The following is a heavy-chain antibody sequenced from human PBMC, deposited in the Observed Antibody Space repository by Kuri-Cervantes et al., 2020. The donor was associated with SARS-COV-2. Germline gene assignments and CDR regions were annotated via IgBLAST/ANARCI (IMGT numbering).Heavy chain of an antibody. V-gene: IGHV1-46*03. D-gene: IGHD1-26*01. Sequence: ASVKVSCRASGYTFTDYYMHWVRQAPGQGLEWMGVINPNSGSTTYAQKFQGRLTMTRNTSTSTVYMELSTLRSEDTAVYYCAPLDAGTDYWGQGTLVTVPS. J-gene: IGHJ4*02. CDR3: APLDAGTDY. CDR2: INPNSGST. CDR1: GYTFTDYY.